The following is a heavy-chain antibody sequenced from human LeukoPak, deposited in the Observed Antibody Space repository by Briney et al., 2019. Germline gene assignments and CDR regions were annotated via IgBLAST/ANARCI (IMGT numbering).Heavy chain of an antibody. CDR1: GYTFTSYY. CDR3: ARERPTIAARSSNWFDP. V-gene: IGHV1-46*01. D-gene: IGHD6-6*01. CDR2: INPSGGST. J-gene: IGHJ5*02. Sequence: ASVKVSCTASGYTFTSYYMHWVRQAPGQGLEWMGIINPSGGSTSYAQKFQGRVTMTRDTSTSTVYMELSSLRSEDTAVYYCARERPTIAARSSNWFDPWGQGTLVTVSS.